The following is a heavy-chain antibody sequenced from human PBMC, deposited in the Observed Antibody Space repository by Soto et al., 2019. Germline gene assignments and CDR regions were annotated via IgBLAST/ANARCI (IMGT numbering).Heavy chain of an antibody. V-gene: IGHV4-34*01. Sequence: TSETLSLTCAVYGGSFSGYYWSWIRQPPGKGLEWIGEINHSGSTNYNPSLKSRVTISVDTSKNQFSLKLSSVTAADTAVYYCARNIAAAALTHFDYWGQGTLVTVSS. CDR2: INHSGST. D-gene: IGHD6-13*01. CDR3: ARNIAAAALTHFDY. CDR1: GGSFSGYY. J-gene: IGHJ4*02.